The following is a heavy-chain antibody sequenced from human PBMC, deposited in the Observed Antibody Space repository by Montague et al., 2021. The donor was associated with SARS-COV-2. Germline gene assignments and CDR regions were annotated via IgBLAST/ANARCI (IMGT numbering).Heavy chain of an antibody. CDR3: ARAQNTCFIANCVNYFEV. J-gene: IGHJ4*02. V-gene: IGHV4-59*01. Sequence: SETLSLTCEVSGGPISSYYWSWIRQSPGKGLEWIGYVHYTGSTKYNPSLKTRVTLSLDTPKNHFSLKLSSVTAAGTAVYYCARAQNTCFIANCVNYFEVWGLGALVTVSS. CDR2: VHYTGST. CDR1: GGPISSYY. D-gene: IGHD1-1*01.